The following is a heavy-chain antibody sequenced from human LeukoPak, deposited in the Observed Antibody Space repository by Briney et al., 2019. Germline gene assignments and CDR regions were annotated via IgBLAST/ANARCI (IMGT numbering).Heavy chain of an antibody. CDR3: AREYGDYDGNWFDP. J-gene: IGHJ5*02. CDR2: INPNSGGT. D-gene: IGHD4-17*01. CDR1: GYTFTGYY. V-gene: IGHV1-2*02. Sequence: ASVKVSCKASGYTFTGYYMHWVRQAPGQGLEWMGWINPNSGGTNYAQKFQGRVTMTRDTSIRTAYMELSRLRSDDTAVYYCAREYGDYDGNWFDPWGQGTLVTVSS.